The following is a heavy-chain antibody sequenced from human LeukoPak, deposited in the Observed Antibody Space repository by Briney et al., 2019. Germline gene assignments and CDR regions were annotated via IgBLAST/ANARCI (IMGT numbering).Heavy chain of an antibody. J-gene: IGHJ1*01. Sequence: PGGSLRLSCAASGFTFSNAWMSWVRQAPGKGQEWVGRIKSKTDGGTTDYAAPVKGRFTISRDDSKNTLYLQMNSLKTEDTAVYYCTSQHYDSSDPKYFQHWGQGTLVTVSS. CDR3: TSQHYDSSDPKYFQH. V-gene: IGHV3-15*01. D-gene: IGHD3-22*01. CDR1: GFTFSNAW. CDR2: IKSKTDGGTT.